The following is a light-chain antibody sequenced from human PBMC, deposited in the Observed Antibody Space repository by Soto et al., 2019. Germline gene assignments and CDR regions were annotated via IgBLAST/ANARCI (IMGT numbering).Light chain of an antibody. CDR3: QQYGSAPFT. CDR1: QTVTTSQ. CDR2: AAS. V-gene: IGKV3-20*01. J-gene: IGKJ4*01. Sequence: VLTQSPGALSLSPGERGTLSCRASQTVTTSQLTWFQQKPGRAPRRLIYAASIRAAGIPDRFSGSGSCTDFTLPISRLEPEDVAVYYCQQYGSAPFTFGRGTKVDI.